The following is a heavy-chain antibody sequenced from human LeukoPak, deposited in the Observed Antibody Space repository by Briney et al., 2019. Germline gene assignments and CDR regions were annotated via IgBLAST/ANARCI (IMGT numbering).Heavy chain of an antibody. D-gene: IGHD2-2*01. J-gene: IGHJ5*02. CDR2: INTNTGNP. Sequence: ASVTVSCKASGYTFTTYAMHWVRQAPGQGLEWMGWINTNTGNPTYAQGFTGRFVFSLDTSVSTAYLQISSLKAEDTAVYYCARAYCSSTSCWGLFWFDPWGQGTLVTVSS. CDR3: ARAYCSSTSCWGLFWFDP. CDR1: GYTFTTYA. V-gene: IGHV7-4-1*02.